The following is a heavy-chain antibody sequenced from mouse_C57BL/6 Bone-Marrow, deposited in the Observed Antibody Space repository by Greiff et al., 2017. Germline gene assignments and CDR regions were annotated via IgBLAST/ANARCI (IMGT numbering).Heavy chain of an antibody. V-gene: IGHV1-80*01. CDR2: IYPGDGDT. J-gene: IGHJ1*03. CDR1: GYAFSSYW. D-gene: IGHD1-1*01. Sequence: QVQLQQSGAELVKPGASVKISCKASGYAFSSYWMNWVKQRPGKGLEWIGQIYPGDGDTNYNGKFKGKATLTADKSASTAYMQLSSLTSEDSAVYFCARITTVVVPWYFDVWGTGTTVTVSS. CDR3: ARITTVVVPWYFDV.